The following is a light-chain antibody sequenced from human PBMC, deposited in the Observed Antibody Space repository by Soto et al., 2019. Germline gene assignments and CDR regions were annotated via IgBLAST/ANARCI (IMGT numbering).Light chain of an antibody. CDR2: GVT. CDR1: SSDIGAFNY. J-gene: IGLJ1*01. V-gene: IGLV2-14*01. CDR3: SSYTSSSTLPYV. Sequence: QSALTQPASVSGSPGQSITISCTGSSSDIGAFNYVAWYQQHPGKAPKLIIHGVTNRPSGVSSRFSGSKSDYTASLTISGLQAEDEADYYCSSYTSSSTLPYVFGTGTKVTVL.